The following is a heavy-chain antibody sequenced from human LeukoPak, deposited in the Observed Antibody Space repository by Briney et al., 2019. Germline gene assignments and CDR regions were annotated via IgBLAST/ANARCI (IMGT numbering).Heavy chain of an antibody. Sequence: GGSLRLSCAASGFTFSSYSMNWVRQAPGKGLEWVSYISSSSSTIYYADSVKGRFTISRDNAKNSLYLQMNSLRAEDTAVYYCARGVSAADYWGQGTLVTVSS. CDR1: GFTFSSYS. CDR2: ISSSSSTI. CDR3: ARGVSAADY. D-gene: IGHD6-13*01. V-gene: IGHV3-48*01. J-gene: IGHJ4*02.